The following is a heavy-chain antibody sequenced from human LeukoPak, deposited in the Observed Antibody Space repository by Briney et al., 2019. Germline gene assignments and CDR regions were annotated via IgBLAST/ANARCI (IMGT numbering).Heavy chain of an antibody. CDR2: INHSGST. J-gene: IGHJ3*02. D-gene: IGHD4-23*01. V-gene: IGHV4-34*01. CDR3: ARSTVVIAGAFDI. Sequence: SETLSLTCAVYGGSFSGYYWSWIRRPPGKGLEWIGEINHSGSTNYNPSLKSRVTISVDTSKNQFSLKLNSVTAADTAVYYCARSTVVIAGAFDIWGQGTMVTVSS. CDR1: GGSFSGYY.